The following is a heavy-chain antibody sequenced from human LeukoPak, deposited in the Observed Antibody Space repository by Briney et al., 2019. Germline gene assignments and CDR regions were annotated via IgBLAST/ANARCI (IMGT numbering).Heavy chain of an antibody. CDR2: IRYDGSNK. J-gene: IGHJ4*02. CDR3: AREDGDLQYFDY. Sequence: QTGGSLRLSCAASGFTFSSYGMHWVRQAPGKGLEWVAFIRYDGSNKYYADSVKGRFTISRDNAKNSLYLQMNSLRAEDTAVYYCAREDGDLQYFDYWGQGTLVTVSS. CDR1: GFTFSSYG. V-gene: IGHV3-30*02. D-gene: IGHD7-27*01.